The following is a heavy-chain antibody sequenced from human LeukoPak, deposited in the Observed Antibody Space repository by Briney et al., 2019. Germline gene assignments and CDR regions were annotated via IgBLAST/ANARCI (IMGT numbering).Heavy chain of an antibody. CDR1: GYTFTSYG. J-gene: IGHJ1*01. D-gene: IGHD3-22*01. V-gene: IGHV1-18*01. Sequence: APVKVSCKASGYTFTSYGISWVRQAPGQGLEWMGWISAYNGNTNYAQKLQGRVTMTTDTSTSTAYMELRSLRSDDTAVYYCARDGLVITPGYFQHWGQGTLVTVSS. CDR2: ISAYNGNT. CDR3: ARDGLVITPGYFQH.